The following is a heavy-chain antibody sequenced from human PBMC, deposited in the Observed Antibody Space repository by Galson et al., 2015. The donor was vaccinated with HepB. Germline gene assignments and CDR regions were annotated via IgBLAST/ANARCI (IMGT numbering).Heavy chain of an antibody. CDR1: GFTFSSYG. V-gene: IGHV3-33*01. CDR3: ARDIAVAGSYYYGMDV. Sequence: SLRLSCAASGFTFSSYGMHWVRQAPGKGLEWVAVIWYDGSNNYYADSVKGRFTISRDNSKNTLYLRMSSLRAEDTAVYYCARDIAVAGSYYYGMDVWGQGTTVTVSS. J-gene: IGHJ6*02. D-gene: IGHD6-19*01. CDR2: IWYDGSNN.